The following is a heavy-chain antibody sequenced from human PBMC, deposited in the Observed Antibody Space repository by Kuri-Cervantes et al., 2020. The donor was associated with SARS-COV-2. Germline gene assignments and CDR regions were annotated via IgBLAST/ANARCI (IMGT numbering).Heavy chain of an antibody. CDR2: IYTSGST. J-gene: IGHJ4*02. CDR3: ARQSEGSGSYY. D-gene: IGHD1-26*01. CDR1: GGSISSYY. V-gene: IGHV4-4*07. Sequence: GSLRLSCTVSGGSISSYYWSWIRQPAGKGLEWIGRIYTSGSTNYNPSLKSRVTISVDTSKNQFSLKLSSVTAADTAVYYCARQSEGSGSYYWGQGTLVTVSS.